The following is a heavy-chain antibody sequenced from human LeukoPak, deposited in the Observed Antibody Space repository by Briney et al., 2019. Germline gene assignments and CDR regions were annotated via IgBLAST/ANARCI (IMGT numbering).Heavy chain of an antibody. CDR2: INHSGST. CDR1: GGSFSDYY. CDR3: ARRLHIVVVTATPFDY. D-gene: IGHD2-21*02. V-gene: IGHV4-34*01. J-gene: IGHJ4*02. Sequence: SETLSLTCTVYGGSFSDYYWSWIRQPPGKGLEWIGEINHSGSTNYNPSLKSRVTTSVDTSKNQTSLKLSCVTAADTAVYYCARRLHIVVVTATPFDYWGQGTLVTVSS.